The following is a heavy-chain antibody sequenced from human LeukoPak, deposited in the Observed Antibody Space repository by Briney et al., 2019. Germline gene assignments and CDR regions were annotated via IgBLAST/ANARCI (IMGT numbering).Heavy chain of an antibody. CDR3: ARDIAAAGFFDY. J-gene: IGHJ4*02. CDR1: GFTFSSYW. CDR2: INSDGSGT. D-gene: IGHD6-13*01. Sequence: PGGSLRLSCAASGFTFSSYWMHWVRQAPGKGLVWVSRINSDGSGTTYADFVKGRFTISRDNAKNTLYLQMNSLRAEDTAVYYCARDIAAAGFFDYWGQGTLVTVSS. V-gene: IGHV3-74*01.